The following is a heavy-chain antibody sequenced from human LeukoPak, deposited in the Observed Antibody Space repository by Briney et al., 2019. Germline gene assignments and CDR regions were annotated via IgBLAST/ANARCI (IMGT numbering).Heavy chain of an antibody. J-gene: IGHJ4*02. Sequence: ASVKVSCNVCGYTHTEFYMQWAPQAPGKGLEWMGGFDPEDGETIYAQKFQGRVTMTEDTSTDTAYMELSSLRSKDTAVYYCASEGIAVAAYHLGHWGQGTLVTVSS. D-gene: IGHD6-19*01. CDR3: ASEGIAVAAYHLGH. CDR2: FDPEDGET. V-gene: IGHV1-24*01. CDR1: GYTHTEFY.